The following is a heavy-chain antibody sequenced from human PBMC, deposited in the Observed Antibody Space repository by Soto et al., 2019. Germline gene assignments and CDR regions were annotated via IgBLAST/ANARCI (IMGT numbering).Heavy chain of an antibody. CDR2: IRSKAYGGTT. CDR3: TRDLRQLWFRLPWFDP. CDR1: GFTFGDYA. Sequence: PGGSLRLSCTASGFTFGDYAMSWFRQAPGKGLEWVGFIRSKAYGGTTEYAASVKGRFTISRDDSKSIAYLQMNSLKTEDTAVYYCTRDLRQLWFRLPWFDPWGQGTLVTVSS. D-gene: IGHD5-18*01. J-gene: IGHJ5*02. V-gene: IGHV3-49*03.